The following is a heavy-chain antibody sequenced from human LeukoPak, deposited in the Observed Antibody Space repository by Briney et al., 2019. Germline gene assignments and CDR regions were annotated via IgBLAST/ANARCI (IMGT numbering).Heavy chain of an antibody. J-gene: IGHJ6*03. Sequence: SETLSLTCAVYGGSFSGYYWSWIRQPPGKGLEWIGDIYHSGSTNYNPSLKSRVTISVDTSKNQFSLKLSSVTAADTAVYYCARGAMVRGIITYYYYYYMDVWGKGTTDTVSS. CDR1: GGSFSGYY. CDR3: ARGAMVRGIITYYYYYYMDV. D-gene: IGHD3-10*01. V-gene: IGHV4-34*01. CDR2: IYHSGST.